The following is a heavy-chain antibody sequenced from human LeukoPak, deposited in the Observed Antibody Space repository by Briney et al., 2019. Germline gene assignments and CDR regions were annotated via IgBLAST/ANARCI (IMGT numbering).Heavy chain of an antibody. J-gene: IGHJ4*02. D-gene: IGHD3-22*01. CDR1: GFSISNGYH. V-gene: IGHV4-38-2*02. CDR2: MYHSGTT. CDR3: AREQWAYRSYYASSGYHDY. Sequence: SETLSLTCTVSGFSISNGYHWGWIRQPPGKGLEWIGSMYHSGTTYYNPSLKRRVIISVDTSKNQFFLKLTSVAAADTAMYYCAREQWAYRSYYASSGYHDYWGQGTLVTVSS.